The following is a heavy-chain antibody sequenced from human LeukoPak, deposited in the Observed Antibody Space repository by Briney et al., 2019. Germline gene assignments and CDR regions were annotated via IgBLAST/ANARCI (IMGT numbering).Heavy chain of an antibody. CDR2: ISSSSSYI. CDR3: ARDFPPSVITTGYYYYGMDV. V-gene: IGHV3-21*01. D-gene: IGHD3-22*01. CDR1: GFTFSSYS. J-gene: IGHJ6*02. Sequence: PGGSLRLSCAASGFTFSSYSMNWVRQAPGKGLEWVSSISSSSSYIDYADPVKGRFTITRDNAKNSLYLQMNSLRAEDTSVYYCARDFPPSVITTGYYYYGMDVWGQETTVTVSS.